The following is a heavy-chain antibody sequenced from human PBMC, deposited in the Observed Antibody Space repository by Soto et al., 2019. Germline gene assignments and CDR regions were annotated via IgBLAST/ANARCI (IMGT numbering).Heavy chain of an antibody. D-gene: IGHD2-2*01. CDR2: INHSGST. Sequence: PSETLSLTCAVYGGSFSGYYWSWIRQPPGKGPEWIGEINHSGSTNYNPSLKSRVTISVDTSKNQFSLKLSSVTAADTAVYYCARMVEDIVVVPAAILRNYYYYMDVWGKGTTVTVSS. J-gene: IGHJ6*03. V-gene: IGHV4-34*01. CDR3: ARMVEDIVVVPAAILRNYYYYMDV. CDR1: GGSFSGYY.